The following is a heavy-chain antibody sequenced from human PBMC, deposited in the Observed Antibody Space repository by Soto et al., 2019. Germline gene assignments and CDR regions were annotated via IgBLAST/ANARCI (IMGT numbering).Heavy chain of an antibody. CDR2: VYYSGST. D-gene: IGHD3-22*01. CDR1: GGSISSGGYY. J-gene: IGHJ4*02. CDR3: ARAYDSRGPFDS. Sequence: PSETLSLTCTVSGGSISSGGYYWSWIRQHPGKGLECIGYVYYSGSTYYKPSLKSRATISVDTSKNQLSLKLTSVTAADTAVYYCARAYDSRGPFDSWGQGTLVTVSS. V-gene: IGHV4-31*03.